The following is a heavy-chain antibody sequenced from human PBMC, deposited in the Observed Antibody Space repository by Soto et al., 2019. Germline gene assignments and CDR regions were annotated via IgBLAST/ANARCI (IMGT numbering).Heavy chain of an antibody. CDR2: ISHSGST. V-gene: IGHV4-34*01. J-gene: IGHJ4*02. CDR3: ARGPMSDWPLCSH. Sequence: QVQVKQWGAGVLKPSETLSLTCGVYGGSFSGYYWTWLRQPPGKGLEWIGEISHSGSTDYNPSLWGRVTISIDASKNLLSLNLNSVTAADTAVYYCARGPMSDWPLCSHWGQGILVTVSS. CDR1: GGSFSGYY. D-gene: IGHD3-10*02.